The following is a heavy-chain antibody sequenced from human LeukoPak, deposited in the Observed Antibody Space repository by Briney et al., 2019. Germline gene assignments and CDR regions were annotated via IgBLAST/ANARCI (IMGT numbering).Heavy chain of an antibody. CDR1: GFTFSNYA. D-gene: IGHD3-22*01. CDR3: AKDISPYYDSSGYHFDY. J-gene: IGHJ4*02. CDR2: ISESGGNT. V-gene: IGHV3-23*01. Sequence: GGSLRLSCAASGFTFSNYAMNWVRQAPGKGLEWVSTISESGGNTWYPDSVKGRFTISRDNSKNTLYLQLSGLRAEDTAIYYCAKDISPYYDSSGYHFDYWGQGTLVTVSS.